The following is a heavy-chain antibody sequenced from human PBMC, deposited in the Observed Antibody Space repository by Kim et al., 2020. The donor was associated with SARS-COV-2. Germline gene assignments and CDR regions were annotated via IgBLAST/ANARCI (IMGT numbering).Heavy chain of an antibody. CDR2: GRT. J-gene: IGHJ4*02. D-gene: IGHD6-13*01. V-gene: IGHV4-4*07. Sequence: GRTNYHPSLKSRVTMSVDTSKNQFSLKLSSVTTADTAVYYCASIAAAGILWGQGTLVTVSS. CDR3: ASIAAAGIL.